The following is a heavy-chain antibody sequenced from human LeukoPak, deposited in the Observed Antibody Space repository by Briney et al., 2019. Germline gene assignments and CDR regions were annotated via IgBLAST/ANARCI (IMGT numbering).Heavy chain of an antibody. J-gene: IGHJ5*02. CDR3: ARGPPTILGGFDP. V-gene: IGHV3-53*01. CDR1: GFTVSSNY. CDR2: IYSGGST. D-gene: IGHD2-2*01. Sequence: GGSLRLSCAASGFTVSSNYMSWVRQAAGKGLEWVSVIYSGGSTYYADSVKGRFTISRDNSKNTLYLQMNSLRVEDTAVYYCARGPPTILGGFDPWGQGTLVTVSS.